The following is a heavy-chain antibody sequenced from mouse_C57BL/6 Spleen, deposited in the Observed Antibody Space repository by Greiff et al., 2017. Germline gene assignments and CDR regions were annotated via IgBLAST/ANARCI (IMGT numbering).Heavy chain of an antibody. V-gene: IGHV1-69*01. D-gene: IGHD2-3*01. Sequence: QVQLQQPGAELVMPGASVKLSCKASGYTFTSYWMHWVKQRPGQGLEWIGEIDPSDSYTNYNQKFKGKSTLTVDKSSSTAYMQLSSLTSEDSAVYYCASYDGYVRDYWGQGTSVTVSS. CDR3: ASYDGYVRDY. CDR2: IDPSDSYT. CDR1: GYTFTSYW. J-gene: IGHJ4*01.